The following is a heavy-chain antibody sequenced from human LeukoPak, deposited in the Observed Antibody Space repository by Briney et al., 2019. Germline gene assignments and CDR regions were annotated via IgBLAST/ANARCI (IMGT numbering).Heavy chain of an antibody. CDR3: ARRKGDYSSSWYMDY. J-gene: IGHJ4*02. Sequence: GESLTISCKASGYSFIDYWISWVRQVPGKGLEWMGRIDPSDSYTNYSPSFEGHVTISADKSISTAYLQWSSLKASDTAMYYCARRKGDYSSSWYMDYWGQGTLVTVSS. V-gene: IGHV5-10-1*01. CDR2: IDPSDSYT. CDR1: GYSFIDYW. D-gene: IGHD6-13*01.